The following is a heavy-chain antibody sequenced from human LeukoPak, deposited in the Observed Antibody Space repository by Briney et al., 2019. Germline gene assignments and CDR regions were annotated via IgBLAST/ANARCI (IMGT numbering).Heavy chain of an antibody. D-gene: IGHD3-22*01. CDR1: GYTFTSYY. J-gene: IGHJ2*01. Sequence: ASVKVSCKASGYTFTSYYMHWVRQAPGQRLEWMGIINPSGGGTNYAQKFQGRVTMTRDTSISTAYMELSRLRSDDTAVYYCARDSDDSSGYPDWYFDLWGRGTLVTVSS. CDR3: ARDSDDSSGYPDWYFDL. V-gene: IGHV1-2*02. CDR2: INPSGGGT.